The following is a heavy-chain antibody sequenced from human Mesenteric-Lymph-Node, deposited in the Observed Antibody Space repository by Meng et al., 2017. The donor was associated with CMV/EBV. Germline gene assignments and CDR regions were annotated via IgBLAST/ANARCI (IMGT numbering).Heavy chain of an antibody. CDR1: GFSYSRSG. D-gene: IGHD5-18*01. Sequence: GGSLRLSCATSGFSYSRSGIHWVRQAPGKGLEWVAVIWYDGTNKYYADSAKGRFTISRDNSQNTLFLQMSSLRADDTAVYYCAKDRDTSMGGPIDYWGQGTLVTVSS. CDR2: IWYDGTNK. CDR3: AKDRDTSMGGPIDY. V-gene: IGHV3-33*02. J-gene: IGHJ4*02.